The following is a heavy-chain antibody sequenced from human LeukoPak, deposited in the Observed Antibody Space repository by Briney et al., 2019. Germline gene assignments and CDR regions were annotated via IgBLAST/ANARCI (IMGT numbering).Heavy chain of an antibody. D-gene: IGHD6-13*01. Sequence: GGSLRLSCAASGFTFSSYSMNWVRQAPGKGLEWVSSISSSSSYIYYADSVKGRFTISRDNAKNSLYLQMNSLRAEDTAVYYCAQDSSPVAFDIWGQGTMVTVSS. J-gene: IGHJ3*02. CDR1: GFTFSSYS. CDR3: AQDSSPVAFDI. CDR2: ISSSSSYI. V-gene: IGHV3-21*04.